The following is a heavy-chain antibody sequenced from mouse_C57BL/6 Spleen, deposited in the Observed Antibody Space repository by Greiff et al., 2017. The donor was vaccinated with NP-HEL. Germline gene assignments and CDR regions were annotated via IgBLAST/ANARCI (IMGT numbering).Heavy chain of an antibody. Sequence: VKQSCKASGYTFTSYWMHWVKQRPGRGLEWIGRIDPNSGGTKYNEKFKSKATLTVDKPSSTAYMQLSSLTSEDSAVYYCARDPYGTLYYFDYWGQGTTLTVSS. J-gene: IGHJ2*01. V-gene: IGHV1-72*01. CDR3: ARDPYGTLYYFDY. CDR1: GYTFTSYW. D-gene: IGHD2-1*01. CDR2: IDPNSGGT.